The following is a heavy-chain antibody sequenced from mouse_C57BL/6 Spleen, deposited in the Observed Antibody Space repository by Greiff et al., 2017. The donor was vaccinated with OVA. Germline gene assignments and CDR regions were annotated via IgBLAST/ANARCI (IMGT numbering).Heavy chain of an antibody. V-gene: IGHV1-39*01. Sequence: VQLQQSGPELVKPGASVKISCMASGYSFTDYNMNWVKHSNGKSLEWIGVINPNYGTTSYNQKFTGKATLTVAQSSSTAYMQLNSLTSEDSAVYYCAREGTTVVAHFDYWGKGTTLTVSS. CDR1: GYSFTDYN. CDR2: INPNYGTT. CDR3: AREGTTVVAHFDY. D-gene: IGHD1-1*01. J-gene: IGHJ2*01.